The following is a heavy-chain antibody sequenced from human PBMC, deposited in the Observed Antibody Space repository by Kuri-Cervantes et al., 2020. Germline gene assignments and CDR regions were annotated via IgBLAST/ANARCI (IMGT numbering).Heavy chain of an antibody. J-gene: IGHJ4*02. CDR2: ISYDGSNK. D-gene: IGHD3-10*01. Sequence: GESLKISCAASGFTLSSYAMHWVRQAPGKGLEWVAIISYDGSNKYYADSVKGRFTISRDNSKNTLYLQMNSLRAEDTAVYYCATSGEYGDFDYWGQGTLVTVSS. CDR3: ATSGEYGDFDY. CDR1: GFTLSSYA. V-gene: IGHV3-30-3*01.